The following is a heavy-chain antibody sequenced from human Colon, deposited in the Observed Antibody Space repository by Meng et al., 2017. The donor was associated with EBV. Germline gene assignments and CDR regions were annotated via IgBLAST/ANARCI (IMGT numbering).Heavy chain of an antibody. D-gene: IGHD5-18*01. CDR1: GGSISSVYW. V-gene: IGHV4-4*03. Sequence: QGRRQEAGPGLLKPLETPSLTSPVSGGSISSVYWWTWVRQSPGKGLEWIGEIYHSGSTNYNPSLKSRVTISVDKSKNQFSLKLTSVTAADTAVYYCARGGYYSFDYWGQRTLVTVSS. CDR3: ARGGYYSFDY. J-gene: IGHJ4*02. CDR2: IYHSGST.